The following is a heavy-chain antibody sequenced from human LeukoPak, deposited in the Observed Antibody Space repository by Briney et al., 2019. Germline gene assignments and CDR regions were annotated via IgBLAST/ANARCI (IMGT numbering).Heavy chain of an antibody. V-gene: IGHV1-8*01. CDR2: MNPASGNT. CDR3: ARPSPTVSYYSMDV. J-gene: IGHJ6*02. Sequence: GASVKISCKASGYTFTNYDINWVRQAAGQGLEWMGWMNPASGNTGYAQKFQGRFTMTRNTSISTAYMDLSSLRSDDTAIYYCARPSPTVSYYSMDVWGQGTTVTVSS. CDR1: GYTFTNYD. D-gene: IGHD1-26*01.